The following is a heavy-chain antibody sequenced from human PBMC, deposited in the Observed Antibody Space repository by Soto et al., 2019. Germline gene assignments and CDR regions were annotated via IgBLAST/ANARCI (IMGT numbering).Heavy chain of an antibody. CDR3: ARTYCSGGSCYGIDP. J-gene: IGHJ5*02. D-gene: IGHD2-15*01. CDR1: GYTFTSYY. CDR2: INPSGGST. V-gene: IGHV1-46*01. Sequence: GASVKVSCKASGYTFTSYYMHWVRQAPGQGLEWMGIINPSGGSTSYAQKFQGRVTMTRDTSTSTVYMELSSLRSEDTAVYYCARTYCSGGSCYGIDPWGQGTLVTVSS.